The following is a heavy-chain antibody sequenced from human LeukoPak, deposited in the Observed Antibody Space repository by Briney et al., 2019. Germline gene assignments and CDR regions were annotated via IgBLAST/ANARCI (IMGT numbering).Heavy chain of an antibody. CDR1: GYTFTSYG. J-gene: IGHJ3*02. CDR3: AGVYSGYDHDAFDI. CDR2: ISAYNGNT. V-gene: IGHV1-18*01. Sequence: ASVKVSCKASGYTFTSYGISWVRQAPGQGLEWMGWISAYNGNTNYAQKLQGRVTMTTDTSTSTAYMELRSLRSDDTAVYYCAGVYSGYDHDAFDIWGQGTMVTVSS. D-gene: IGHD5-12*01.